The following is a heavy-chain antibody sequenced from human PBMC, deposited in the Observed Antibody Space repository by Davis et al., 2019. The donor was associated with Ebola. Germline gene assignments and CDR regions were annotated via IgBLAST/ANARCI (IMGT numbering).Heavy chain of an antibody. Sequence: GESLKISCAASGFTFSSYSMNWVRQAPGKGLEWVSSISSSSSYIYYADSVKGRFTISRDNAKNSLYLQMNSLRAEDTAVYYCARVPTAMVYSYFDNWGQGTLVTVSS. CDR3: ARVPTAMVYSYFDN. J-gene: IGHJ4*02. V-gene: IGHV3-21*01. CDR2: ISSSSSYI. CDR1: GFTFSSYS. D-gene: IGHD5-18*01.